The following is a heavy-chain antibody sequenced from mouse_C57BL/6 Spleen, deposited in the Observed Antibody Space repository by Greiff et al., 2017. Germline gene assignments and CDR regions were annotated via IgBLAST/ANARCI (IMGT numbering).Heavy chain of an antibody. D-gene: IGHD1-1*01. J-gene: IGHJ1*03. CDR1: GFSLTSYG. CDR2: IWGGGST. CDR3: AKHRTPFYYGSSYRYWYFDV. Sequence: VQLQESGPGLVAPSQSLSITCTVSGFSLTSYGVDWVRQPPGKGLEWLGVIWGGGSTNYNSALMSRLSISKDNSKSQVFLKMNSLQTDDTAMYYCAKHRTPFYYGSSYRYWYFDVWGTGTTVTVSS. V-gene: IGHV2-9*01.